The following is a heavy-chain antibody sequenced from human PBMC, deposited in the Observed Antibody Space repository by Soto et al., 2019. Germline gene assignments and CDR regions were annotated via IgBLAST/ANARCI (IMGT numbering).Heavy chain of an antibody. J-gene: IGHJ6*02. CDR3: ARGFDYYGSGSRSVGMDV. CDR1: GFTFSSYG. CDR2: IWYDGSNK. Sequence: QVQLVESGGGVVQPGRSLRLSCAASGFTFSSYGMHWVRQAPGKGLEWVAVIWYDGSNKYYADSVKGRFTISRDNSKNTLYLQMNSLRAEDTAVYYCARGFDYYGSGSRSVGMDVWGQGTTVTVSS. V-gene: IGHV3-33*01. D-gene: IGHD3-10*01.